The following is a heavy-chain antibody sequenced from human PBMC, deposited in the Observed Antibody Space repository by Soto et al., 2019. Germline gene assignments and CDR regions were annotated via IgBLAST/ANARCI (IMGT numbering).Heavy chain of an antibody. CDR2: IFSNNEK. CDR3: ARMDSYSTYHWFDP. CDR1: GFSLSNVRMG. D-gene: IGHD6-13*01. J-gene: IGHJ5*02. V-gene: IGHV2-26*01. Sequence: QVTLKESGPVLVKPTETLTLTCTVSGFSLSNVRMGVSWIRQPPGKSLECLAHIFSNNEKSYSTSLKSRLTISKGTSKSQVVLTMTNMGPVDTATYYCARMDSYSTYHWFDPWGQGTLVTVSS.